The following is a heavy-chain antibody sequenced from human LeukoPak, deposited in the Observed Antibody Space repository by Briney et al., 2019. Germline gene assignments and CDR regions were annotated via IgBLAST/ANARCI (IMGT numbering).Heavy chain of an antibody. J-gene: IGHJ5*02. Sequence: GGSLRLSCAASGFTFSSYSMNWVRQAPGKGLEWVSSISSSSSYIYYADSVKGRFTISRDNAKNPLYLQMNSLRAEDTAVYYCARDARDSSGYYDWFDPWGQGTLVTVSS. V-gene: IGHV3-21*01. D-gene: IGHD3-22*01. CDR3: ARDARDSSGYYDWFDP. CDR1: GFTFSSYS. CDR2: ISSSSSYI.